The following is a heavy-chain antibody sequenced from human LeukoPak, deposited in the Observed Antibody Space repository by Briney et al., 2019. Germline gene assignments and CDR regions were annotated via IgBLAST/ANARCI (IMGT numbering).Heavy chain of an antibody. D-gene: IGHD4-17*01. Sequence: ASVKVSCKASGYTFIHYYMHWVRQAPGQGLEWMGRINPNSGDTNYAQKFQGRVTMTRDTSISAAYMELNRLTSDDTAVYYCARDRDFGDYLGDYWGQGTLVTVSS. CDR2: INPNSGDT. CDR1: GYTFIHYY. V-gene: IGHV1-2*06. J-gene: IGHJ4*02. CDR3: ARDRDFGDYLGDY.